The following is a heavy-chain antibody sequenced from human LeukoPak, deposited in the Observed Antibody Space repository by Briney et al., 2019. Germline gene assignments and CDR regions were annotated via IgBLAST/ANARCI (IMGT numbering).Heavy chain of an antibody. CDR3: ATSLGPLTEY. CDR2: INSGGSGT. CDR1: GFAFSSNW. J-gene: IGHJ4*02. V-gene: IGHV3-74*01. Sequence: PGGSLRLSCAASGFAFSSNWIHWVRQTPGRGLVWVSRINSGGSGTSYADSVEGRFTISRDNAKNTLYLQMNSLKGEDTAVYYCATSLGPLTEYWGQGTLVTVSS. D-gene: IGHD7-27*01.